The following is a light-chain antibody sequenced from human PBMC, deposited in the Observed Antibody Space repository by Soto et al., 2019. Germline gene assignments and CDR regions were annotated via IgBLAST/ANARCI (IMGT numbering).Light chain of an antibody. CDR3: QQYYNYPYT. V-gene: IGKV1-8*01. CDR1: QGISSY. J-gene: IGKJ2*01. CDR2: AAS. Sequence: AIRMTQSPSSFSASTGDRVTITCRASQGISSYLAWYQQKPGKAPKVLIYAASTLQSGVPSRFSGSGSGTDFTLTISCLQSEDIATYYCQQYYNYPYTFGQGTKVEIK.